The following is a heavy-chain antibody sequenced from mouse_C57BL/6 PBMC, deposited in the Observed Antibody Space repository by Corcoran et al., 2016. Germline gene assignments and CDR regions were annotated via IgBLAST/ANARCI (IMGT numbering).Heavy chain of an antibody. V-gene: IGHV1-26*01. CDR2: INPNNGGT. D-gene: IGHD1-1*01. CDR1: GYTFTDYY. J-gene: IGHJ3*01. CDR3: ARPYYYGSSSFAY. Sequence: EVQLQQSGPELVKPGASVKISCKASGYTFTDYYMNWVKQSHGKSLEWIGAINPNNGGTSYNQKFKGKATLTVDKSSSTAYMELRSLTSEDSAVYYWARPYYYGSSSFAYWGQGTLVTVSA.